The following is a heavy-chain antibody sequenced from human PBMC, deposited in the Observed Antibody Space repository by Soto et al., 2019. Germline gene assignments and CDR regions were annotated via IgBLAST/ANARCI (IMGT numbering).Heavy chain of an antibody. J-gene: IGHJ6*02. CDR2: IIPIFGTA. CDR1: GGTFSSYA. V-gene: IGHV1-69*13. Sequence: ASVKVSCKASGGTFSSYAISWVRQAPGQGLEWMGGIIPIFGTANYAQKFQGRVTITADESTSTAYMELSSLRSEDTAVYYCARIGVGAPPRRYGIDVWGQGTTVTVSS. CDR3: ARIGVGAPPRRYGIDV. D-gene: IGHD1-26*01.